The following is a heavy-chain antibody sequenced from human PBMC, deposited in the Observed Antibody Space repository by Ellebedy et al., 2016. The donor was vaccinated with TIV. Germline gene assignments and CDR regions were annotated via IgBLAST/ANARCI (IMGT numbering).Heavy chain of an antibody. CDR1: GYTLMSYG. J-gene: IGHJ4*02. D-gene: IGHD4-23*01. CDR3: ARGFRYGSGRWPLDH. CDR2: VSPYDGNT. V-gene: IGHV1-18*01. Sequence: AASVKVSCKASGYTLMSYGICWARQAPGQGLEWMGWVSPYDGNTNYAQKFQGRVTMTIDTSTSTGYMELRSLRSDDTAVYYCARGFRYGSGRWPLDHWGQGTLVTVSS.